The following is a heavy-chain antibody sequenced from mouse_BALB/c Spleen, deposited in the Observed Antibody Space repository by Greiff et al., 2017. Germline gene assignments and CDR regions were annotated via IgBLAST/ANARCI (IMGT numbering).Heavy chain of an antibody. CDR3: ARGLRLGRTWFAY. Sequence: VQLKQSGAELVKPGASVKLSCTASGFNIKDTYMHWVKQRPEQGLEWIGRIDPANGNTKYDPKFQGKATITADTSSNTAYLQLSSLTSEDTAVYYCARGLRLGRTWFAYWGQGTLVTVSA. CDR2: IDPANGNT. CDR1: GFNIKDTY. J-gene: IGHJ3*01. V-gene: IGHV14-3*02. D-gene: IGHD1-1*01.